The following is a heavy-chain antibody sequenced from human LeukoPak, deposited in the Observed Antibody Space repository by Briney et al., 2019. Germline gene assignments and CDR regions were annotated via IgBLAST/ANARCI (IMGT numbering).Heavy chain of an antibody. J-gene: IGHJ4*02. V-gene: IGHV1-69*05. Sequence: SVKVSCKASGGTFSDYAISWVRQAPGQGLEWMGGIIPIFGTANYAQQFQGRVTITTDESTSTAYMELSRLRSEDTAVYYCAKLTEWELLRYWGQGTLVTVSS. CDR3: AKLTEWELLRY. D-gene: IGHD1-26*01. CDR1: GGTFSDYA. CDR2: IIPIFGTA.